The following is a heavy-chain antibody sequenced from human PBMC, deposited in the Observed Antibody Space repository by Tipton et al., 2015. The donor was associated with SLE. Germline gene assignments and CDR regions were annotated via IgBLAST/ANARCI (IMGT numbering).Heavy chain of an antibody. CDR1: GDSFGTYF. D-gene: IGHD2-15*01. V-gene: IGHV4-34*01. Sequence: TLSLTCIVSGDSFGTYFWTWIRQPPGKGLEWIGGVNHDRDTIYNPSLKSRVTFSVDTSTNQLSLRLNSVTAADTAVYYCARGVAGYYSFCYMDVWGKGTTVTVSS. CDR3: ARGVAGYYSFCYMDV. J-gene: IGHJ6*03. CDR2: VNHDRDT.